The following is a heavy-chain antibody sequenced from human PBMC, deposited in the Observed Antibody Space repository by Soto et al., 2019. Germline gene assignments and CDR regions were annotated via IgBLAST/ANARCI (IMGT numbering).Heavy chain of an antibody. CDR3: ANDFWSEFS. J-gene: IGHJ5*02. Sequence: PGGSLRLSCAVSGFSFSNYEMNWVRQAPGRGLEWVSYISGSSSMIYYTDSVKGRFIISRDNAKNSLFLQMNSLRAEDTAVYYCANDFWSEFSWGQGILVTVSS. CDR2: ISGSSSMI. D-gene: IGHD3-3*01. V-gene: IGHV3-48*03. CDR1: GFSFSNYE.